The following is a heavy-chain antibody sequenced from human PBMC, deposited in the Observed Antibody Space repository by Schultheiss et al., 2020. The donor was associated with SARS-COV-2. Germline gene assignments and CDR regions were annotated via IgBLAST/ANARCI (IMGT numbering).Heavy chain of an antibody. J-gene: IGHJ3*02. CDR1: GGSISSYY. Sequence: SETLSLTCTVSGGSISSYYWSWIRQPPGKGLEWIGYIYYSGSTNYNPSLKSRVTISVDTSKNQFSLKLSSVTAADTAVYYCARHHYYDSSGYYDAFDIWGQGTMVTVSS. CDR2: IYYSGST. V-gene: IGHV4-59*01. D-gene: IGHD3-22*01. CDR3: ARHHYYDSSGYYDAFDI.